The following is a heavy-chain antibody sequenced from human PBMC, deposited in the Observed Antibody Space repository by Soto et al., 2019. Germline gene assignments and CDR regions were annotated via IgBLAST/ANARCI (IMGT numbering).Heavy chain of an antibody. CDR1: GGTFSNSG. CDR3: ATAVPIAAAGTGEDY. Sequence: ASVKVSCKASGGTFSNSGISWVRQAPGQGLEWMGGIIPIFDTTNYAQKLQGRITIIADESTNTVYMELSSLRSADTGVYSCATAVPIAAAGTGEDYWGQGTLVTVSS. J-gene: IGHJ4*02. V-gene: IGHV1-69*13. D-gene: IGHD6-13*01. CDR2: IIPIFDTT.